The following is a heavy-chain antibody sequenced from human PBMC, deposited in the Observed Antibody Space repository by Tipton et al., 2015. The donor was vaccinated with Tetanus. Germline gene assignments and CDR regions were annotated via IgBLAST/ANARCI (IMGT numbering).Heavy chain of an antibody. V-gene: IGHV3-23*01. CDR1: GFTFSSYV. CDR2: ISASGDST. J-gene: IGHJ4*02. Sequence: GSLRLSCAASGFTFSSYVMSWVRQAPGKGLEWVALISASGDSTYYADSVKGRFTISRDISKNTLYLQMNSLRAEDTAVYYCARDYRLADWGQGALVTVSS. CDR3: ARDYRLAD. D-gene: IGHD6-19*01.